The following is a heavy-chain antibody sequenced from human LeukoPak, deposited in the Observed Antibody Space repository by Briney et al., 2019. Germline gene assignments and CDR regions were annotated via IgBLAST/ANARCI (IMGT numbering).Heavy chain of an antibody. CDR3: AKELGDYGDYVGAFDI. CDR2: ISSSTLKI. D-gene: IGHD4-17*01. J-gene: IGHJ3*02. CDR1: GFTFSSYA. Sequence: PGGSLRLSCAASGFTFSSYAMTWVRQAPGKGLEWVSAISSSTLKIYYADSVKGRFTISRDNSKNTLYLQMNSLRAEDTAVYYCAKELGDYGDYVGAFDIWGQGTMVTVSS. V-gene: IGHV3-23*01.